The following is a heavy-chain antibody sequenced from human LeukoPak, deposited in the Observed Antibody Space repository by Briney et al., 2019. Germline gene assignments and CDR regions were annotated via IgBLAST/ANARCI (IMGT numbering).Heavy chain of an antibody. V-gene: IGHV3-33*01. J-gene: IGHJ5*02. CDR3: ARAAVGIQSWFDP. D-gene: IGHD6-13*01. CDR2: IWYDGSNK. CDR1: GFTFSSYG. Sequence: GGSLRLSCAASGFTFSSYGMHWVRQAPGKGLEWVAVIWYDGSNKYYADSVKGRFTISRDNSKNTLYLQMNSLRAEDTAVYYCARAAVGIQSWFDPWGQGTLVTVSS.